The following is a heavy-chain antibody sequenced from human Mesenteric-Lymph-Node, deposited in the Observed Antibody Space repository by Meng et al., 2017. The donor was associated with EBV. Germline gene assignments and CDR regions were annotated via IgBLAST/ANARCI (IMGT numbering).Heavy chain of an antibody. V-gene: IGHV4-4*02. J-gene: IGHJ4*02. D-gene: IGHD3-10*01. Sequence: LQESGPGLEKPSGTLSLTCPVSGGSISSTNWWSWVRQAPGKGLEWIAEISESGNINYNPSLKSRVTTSVDTPKNQFFLKLNSVTAADTAVYYCAAGGVRGEFDYWGQGTLVTVSS. CDR2: ISESGNI. CDR1: GGSISSTNW. CDR3: AAGGVRGEFDY.